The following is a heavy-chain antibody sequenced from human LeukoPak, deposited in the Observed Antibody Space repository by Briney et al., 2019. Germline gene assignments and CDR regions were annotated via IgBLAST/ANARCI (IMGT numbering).Heavy chain of an antibody. CDR3: ARLGSQGGVAALDY. CDR1: RFTFSNYN. CDR2: INSDGSST. J-gene: IGHJ4*02. V-gene: IGHV3-74*01. Sequence: GGSLRLSCAASRFTFSNYNMNWVRQAPGKGLVWVSRINSDGSSTSYADSVKGRFTISRDNAKNTLYLQMNSLRAEDTAVYYCARLGSQGGVAALDYWGQGTLVTVSS. D-gene: IGHD6-25*01.